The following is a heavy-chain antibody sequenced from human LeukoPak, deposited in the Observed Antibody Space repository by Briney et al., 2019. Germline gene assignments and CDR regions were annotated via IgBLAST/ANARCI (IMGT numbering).Heavy chain of an antibody. V-gene: IGHV3-33*01. CDR3: ARDDDYGDSYWYSDL. D-gene: IGHD4-17*01. J-gene: IGHJ2*01. CDR2: IWYDGSNK. CDR1: GFTFSSYG. Sequence: GGSLRLSCAASGFTFSSYGMHWVRQAPGKGLEWVAVIWYDGSNKYYADSVKGRFTISRDNSKNTLYLQMNSLRAEDTAVYYCARDDDYGDSYWYSDLWGRGTLVTVSS.